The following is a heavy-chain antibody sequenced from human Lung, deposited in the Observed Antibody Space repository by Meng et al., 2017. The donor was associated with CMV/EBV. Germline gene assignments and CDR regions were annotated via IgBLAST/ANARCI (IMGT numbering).Heavy chain of an antibody. D-gene: IGHD1-26*01. CDR1: GVSISTDGW. CDR3: AKEWLDATTGQFDY. Sequence: VSGVSISTDGWWRWVRQPPGKELEWIGEIYHSGSTNYSASLKSRVTISIDRSKNQFSLRLTSVTAANTAVYYCAKEWLDATTGQFDYWGQGTLVTVSS. J-gene: IGHJ4*02. V-gene: IGHV4-4*02. CDR2: IYHSGST.